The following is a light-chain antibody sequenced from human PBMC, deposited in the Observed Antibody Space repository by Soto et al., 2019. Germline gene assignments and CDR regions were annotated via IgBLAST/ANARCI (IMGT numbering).Light chain of an antibody. V-gene: IGKV1-5*03. J-gene: IGKJ5*01. CDR2: KAS. CDR3: QQYDNLPIT. CDR1: QSISSW. Sequence: DIQMTQSPSTLSASVGDRVTITCRASQSISSWLAWYQQKPGKAPKLLIYKASSLESGVPSRFSGSGSGTEFSLTISSLQTDDFATYYCQQYDNLPITFGQGTRLEIK.